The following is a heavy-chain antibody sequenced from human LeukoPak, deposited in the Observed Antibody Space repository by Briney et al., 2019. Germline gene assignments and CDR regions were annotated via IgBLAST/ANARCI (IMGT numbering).Heavy chain of an antibody. CDR2: ISYDGSNK. CDR1: GFTFSSYA. CDR3: ARDLIVVVPAARVESMDYYYYYGMDV. V-gene: IGHV3-30-3*01. Sequence: GGSLRLSCAASGFTFSSYAMHWVRQASGKGLEWVAVISYDGSNKYYADSVKGRFTISRDNSKNTLYLQMNSLRAEDTAVYYCARDLIVVVPAARVESMDYYYYYGMDVWGQGTTVTVSS. J-gene: IGHJ6*02. D-gene: IGHD2-2*01.